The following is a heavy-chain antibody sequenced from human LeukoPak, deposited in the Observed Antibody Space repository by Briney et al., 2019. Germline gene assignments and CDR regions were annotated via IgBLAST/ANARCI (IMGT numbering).Heavy chain of an antibody. CDR2: INHSGST. D-gene: IGHD3-22*01. CDR1: GGSFSGYY. Sequence: SETLSLTCAVCGGSFSGYYWSWIRQPPGKGLEWIGEINHSGSTNYNPPLKSRVTISVDTSKNQFSLKLSSVTAADTAVYYCARGHDSSGYYFDYWGQGTLVTVSS. V-gene: IGHV4-34*01. CDR3: ARGHDSSGYYFDY. J-gene: IGHJ4*02.